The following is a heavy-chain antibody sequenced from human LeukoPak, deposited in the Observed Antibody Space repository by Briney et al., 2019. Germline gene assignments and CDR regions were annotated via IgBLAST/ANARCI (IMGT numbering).Heavy chain of an antibody. Sequence: GGSLRLSCAASGFTFSSYCMSWVRQAPGKGLEWVANIKHDGSKKYYVDSVKGRFTISRDNSKNSLYLQMNSLRAEDTAVYYCARDRGRYCSGESRGPTACYWGQGTLVTVSS. CDR3: ARDRGRYCSGESRGPTACY. CDR1: GFTFSSYC. V-gene: IGHV3-7*03. D-gene: IGHD2-15*01. J-gene: IGHJ4*02. CDR2: IKHDGSKK.